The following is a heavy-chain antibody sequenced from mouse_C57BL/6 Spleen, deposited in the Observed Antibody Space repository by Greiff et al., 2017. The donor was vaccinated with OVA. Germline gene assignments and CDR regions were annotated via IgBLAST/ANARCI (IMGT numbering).Heavy chain of an antibody. CDR3: ARSLTGTLDY. V-gene: IGHV1-82*01. J-gene: IGHJ2*01. D-gene: IGHD4-1*01. Sequence: QVQLQQSGPELVKPGASVKISCKASGYAFSSSWMNWVKQRPGKGLEWIGRIYPGDGDTNYNGKFKGKATLTADKSSSTAYMQLSSLTSEDSAVYFCARSLTGTLDYWGQGTTLTVSS. CDR1: GYAFSSSW. CDR2: IYPGDGDT.